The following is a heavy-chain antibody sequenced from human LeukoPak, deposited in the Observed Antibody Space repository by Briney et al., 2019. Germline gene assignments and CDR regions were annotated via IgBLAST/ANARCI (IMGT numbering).Heavy chain of an antibody. D-gene: IGHD1-7*01. J-gene: IGHJ4*02. CDR1: VGSISNYY. V-gene: IGHV4-59*01. CDR3: ARAYWNYRGPFDY. Sequence: SETLSLTCTVCVGSISNYYWSWIWQPPGTGLEWIGYIYYSGSTNYNPSLKSRVTISVDTSKNQFSLKLSSVTAADTAVYYCARAYWNYRGPFDYWGQGTLVTVSS. CDR2: IYYSGST.